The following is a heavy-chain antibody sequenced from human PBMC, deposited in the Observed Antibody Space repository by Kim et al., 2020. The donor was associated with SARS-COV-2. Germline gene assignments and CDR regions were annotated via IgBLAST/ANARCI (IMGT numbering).Heavy chain of an antibody. J-gene: IGHJ6*02. CDR1: GFTFRSYS. D-gene: IGHD3-10*01. CDR2: ISASSSYI. V-gene: IGHV3-21*01. Sequence: GGSLRLSCAASGFTFRSYSINWFRQAPGKGLEWVASISASSSYIYYADSVKGRFTISRDKPKNSLYLEMNSLRAEDTAVYYCARGRIWFGELLIYYHGMDVWGQGTTVTVSS. CDR3: ARGRIWFGELLIYYHGMDV.